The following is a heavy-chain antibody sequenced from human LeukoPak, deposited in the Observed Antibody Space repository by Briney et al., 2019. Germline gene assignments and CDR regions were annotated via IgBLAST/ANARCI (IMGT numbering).Heavy chain of an antibody. CDR1: GGSVSPYY. Sequence: SETLSLTCVVSGGSVSPYYWNWIRQPPGKGLEWIGNVYYGGGTNYNPSLKSRVTISLDTAKNQFSLKLTSVTAADTAVYYCARDRVAGPKGYYYGMDVWGQGTTVTVSS. V-gene: IGHV4-59*02. D-gene: IGHD6-19*01. CDR2: VYYGGGT. CDR3: ARDRVAGPKGYYYGMDV. J-gene: IGHJ6*02.